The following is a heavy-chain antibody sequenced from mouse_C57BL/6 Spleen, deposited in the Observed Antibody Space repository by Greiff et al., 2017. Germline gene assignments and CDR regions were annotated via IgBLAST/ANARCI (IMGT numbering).Heavy chain of an antibody. Sequence: QVQLKQPGAELVKPGASVKLSCKASGYTFTSYWMPWVKQRPGRGLEWIGRIDPNSGGTKYNEKFKSKATLTVDKPSSTAYMQLSSLTSEDSAVYYCARYYYGSSYWDYFDYWGQGTTLTVSS. D-gene: IGHD1-1*01. CDR1: GYTFTSYW. CDR3: ARYYYGSSYWDYFDY. V-gene: IGHV1-72*01. J-gene: IGHJ2*01. CDR2: IDPNSGGT.